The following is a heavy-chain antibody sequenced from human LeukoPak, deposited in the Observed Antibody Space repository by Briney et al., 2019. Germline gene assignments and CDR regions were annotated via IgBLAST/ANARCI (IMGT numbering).Heavy chain of an antibody. J-gene: IGHJ3*02. V-gene: IGHV3-11*03. CDR3: ARSFYDFLNGPYEEAFDM. D-gene: IGHD3-3*01. Sequence: GGSLRLSCAASGFSFSDYYMNWIRQAPGKGLEWVSYISSSAAYTDYAESVKGRFTVSRDNAKNSLYLQMNSLRAEDTAVYYCARSFYDFLNGPYEEAFDMWGQGTMVTVSS. CDR2: ISSSAAYT. CDR1: GFSFSDYY.